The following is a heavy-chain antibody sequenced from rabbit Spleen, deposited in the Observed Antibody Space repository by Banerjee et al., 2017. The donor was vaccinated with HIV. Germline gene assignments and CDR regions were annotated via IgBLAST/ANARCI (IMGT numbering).Heavy chain of an antibody. V-gene: IGHV1S40*01. CDR2: IYTGNGKN. CDR1: GFSFSSSYY. Sequence: QSLEESGGDLVKPEGSLTLTCTASGFSFSSSYYMSWVRQAPGKGLEWIGFIYTGNGKNYYASWAKGRFTISKTSSTTVTLQVTSLTAADTATYFCTRDDGSGHYIDGYFNLWGQGTLVTVS. J-gene: IGHJ4*01. D-gene: IGHD1-1*01. CDR3: TRDDGSGHYIDGYFNL.